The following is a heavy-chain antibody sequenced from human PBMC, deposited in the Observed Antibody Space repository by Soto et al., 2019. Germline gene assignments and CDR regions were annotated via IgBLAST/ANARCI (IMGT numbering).Heavy chain of an antibody. V-gene: IGHV4-34*01. CDR2: INHSGTT. CDR3: ARAGGAYDYGMDV. J-gene: IGHJ6*02. Sequence: LSLTCAVYGGSISGYYWSWIRQPPGKGLEWIGEINHSGTTKNKPSLKSRVTISVDTSKNQFSLKLNSVTAADTAIYYCARAGGAYDYGMDVWGRGTTVTVSS. CDR1: GGSISGYY. D-gene: IGHD2-8*02.